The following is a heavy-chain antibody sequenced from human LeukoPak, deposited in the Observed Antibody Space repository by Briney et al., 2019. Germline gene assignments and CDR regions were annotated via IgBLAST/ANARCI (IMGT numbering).Heavy chain of an antibody. CDR2: IYTSGST. J-gene: IGHJ4*02. D-gene: IGHD5-18*01. Sequence: PSETLSLTCTVSGGSISSYYWSWIRQPAGKGLEWIGRIYTSGSTNYNPSLKSRVTMSVDTSKNQFPLKLSSVTAADTAVYYCARVPRGYSYGYSVYWGQGTLVTVSS. CDR3: ARVPRGYSYGYSVY. CDR1: GGSISSYY. V-gene: IGHV4-4*07.